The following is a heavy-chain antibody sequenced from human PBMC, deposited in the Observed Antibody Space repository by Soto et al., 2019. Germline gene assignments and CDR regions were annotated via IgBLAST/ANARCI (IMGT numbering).Heavy chain of an antibody. CDR1: GGSISSGGYY. D-gene: IGHD3-22*01. V-gene: IGHV4-31*03. CDR2: IYYSGST. J-gene: IGHJ3*02. CDR3: ARSIKDYYDSSGPYPYAFDI. Sequence: SETLSLTCTVSGGSISSGGYYWSWIRQHPGKGLEWIGYIYYSGSTYYNPSLKSRVTISVDTSKNQFSLKLSSVTAADTAVYYCARSIKDYYDSSGPYPYAFDIWGQGTMVTVSS.